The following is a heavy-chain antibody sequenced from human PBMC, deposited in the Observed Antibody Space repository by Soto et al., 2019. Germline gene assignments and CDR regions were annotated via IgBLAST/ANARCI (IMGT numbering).Heavy chain of an antibody. V-gene: IGHV3-23*01. Sequence: GGSLRLSCAASGFTFSNCAMSWVRQAPGKGLEWVSAISGSGGSTYYADSVKGRFTISRDNSKNTLYLQMNSLRAEDTAVYYCAKDSLLPYYDFWSGYQTYYYYYGMDVWGQGTTVTVSS. CDR3: AKDSLLPYYDFWSGYQTYYYYYGMDV. D-gene: IGHD3-3*01. CDR2: ISGSGGST. J-gene: IGHJ6*02. CDR1: GFTFSNCA.